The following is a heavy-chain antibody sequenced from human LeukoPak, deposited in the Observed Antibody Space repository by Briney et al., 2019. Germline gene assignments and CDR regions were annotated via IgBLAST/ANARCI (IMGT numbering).Heavy chain of an antibody. J-gene: IGHJ5*02. CDR2: INPKNGDT. CDR3: ARRVQKLVATSWFDP. Sequence: ASVKVSCKASGYTFDDEYIHWVRQAPGLGLEWMGWINPKNGDTNYAQKIQGRVTMTRDTSISTAYMELRRLKSDDSAVYYCARRVQKLVATSWFDPWGQGTLVTVSS. CDR1: GYTFDDEY. D-gene: IGHD5-12*01. V-gene: IGHV1-2*02.